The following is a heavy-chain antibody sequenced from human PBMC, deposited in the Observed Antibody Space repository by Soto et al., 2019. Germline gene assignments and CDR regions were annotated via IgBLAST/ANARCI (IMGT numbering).Heavy chain of an antibody. CDR1: GFTFTRYS. CDR2: ISSTTNYI. Sequence: LRLSCAASGFTFTRYSMNWVRQAPGKGLEWVSSISSTTNYIYYGDSMKGRFTISRDNAKNSLYLEMNSLRAEDTAVYYCARESEDLTSNFNYWGQGTLVTVSS. CDR3: ARESEDLTSNFNY. J-gene: IGHJ4*02. V-gene: IGHV3-21*06.